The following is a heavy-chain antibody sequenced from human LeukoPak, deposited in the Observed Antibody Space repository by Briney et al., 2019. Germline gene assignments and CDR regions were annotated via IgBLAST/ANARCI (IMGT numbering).Heavy chain of an antibody. D-gene: IGHD6-13*01. J-gene: IGHJ4*02. CDR1: GFTFSSYA. CDR3: AKVNNIAAAGTFDY. V-gene: IGHV3-23*01. CDR2: ISGSGGT. Sequence: GGSLRLSCAASGFTFSSYAMAWVRQAPGKGLEWVSAISGSGGTYYADSVKGRFTVSRDNSKNTLYLQMNSLRAEDTAVYYCAKVNNIAAAGTFDYWGQGSLVTVSS.